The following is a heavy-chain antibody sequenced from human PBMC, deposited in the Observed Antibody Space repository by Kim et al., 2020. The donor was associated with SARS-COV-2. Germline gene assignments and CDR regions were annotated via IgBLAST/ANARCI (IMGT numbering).Heavy chain of an antibody. D-gene: IGHD5-18*01. CDR3: ARLYSYGFSDY. J-gene: IGHJ4*02. V-gene: IGHV4-39*01. Sequence: TYYNPSLKSRVTISVDTSKNQFSLKLSSVTAADTAVYYCARLYSYGFSDYWGQGTLVTVSS. CDR2: T.